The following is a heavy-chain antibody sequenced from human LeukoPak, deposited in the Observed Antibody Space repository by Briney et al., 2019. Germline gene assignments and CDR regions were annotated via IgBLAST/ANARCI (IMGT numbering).Heavy chain of an antibody. D-gene: IGHD6-13*01. CDR3: ARGPDIAAAALFDY. Sequence: GGSLRLSCAASGFTFSSYGMHWVRQAPGKGLEWVAVISYDGSNKYYADSVKGRFTISRDNSKNTLYLQMNSLRAEDTAVYYCARGPDIAAAALFDYWGQGTLVTVSS. V-gene: IGHV3-30*03. CDR2: ISYDGSNK. J-gene: IGHJ4*02. CDR1: GFTFSSYG.